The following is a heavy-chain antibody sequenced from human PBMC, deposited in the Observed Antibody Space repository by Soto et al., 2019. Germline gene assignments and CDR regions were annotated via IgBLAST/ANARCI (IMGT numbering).Heavy chain of an antibody. V-gene: IGHV3-7*01. Sequence: EVQLVESGGGLVQPGGSLRLSCTASGFTFGNHWMSWVRQAPGKGLEWLTTIKLDAREKKYVDTVKGRFNPSRDNAKKPLYLKMVSLRAEGTVEYYCARASEYGSGASVNDYIDFRGNRTLVTVSS. J-gene: IGHJ4*01. D-gene: IGHD3-10*01. CDR1: GFTFGNHW. CDR2: IKLDAREK. CDR3: ARASEYGSGASVNDYIDF.